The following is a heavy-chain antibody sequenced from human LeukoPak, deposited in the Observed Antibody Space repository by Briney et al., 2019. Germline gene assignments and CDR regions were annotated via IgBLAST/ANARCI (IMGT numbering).Heavy chain of an antibody. CDR2: VRYDGNNP. Sequence: GGSLRLSCAASGFTFGSYGMHWVRQAPGKGLDWVAFVRYDGNNPYYSASVKGRFTISRDNSKNTLYLQMNSLRAEDTAVYYCAKDTSSGWSDWYYFDYWGQGTLVAVSS. V-gene: IGHV3-30*02. J-gene: IGHJ4*02. D-gene: IGHD6-19*01. CDR3: AKDTSSGWSDWYYFDY. CDR1: GFTFGSYG.